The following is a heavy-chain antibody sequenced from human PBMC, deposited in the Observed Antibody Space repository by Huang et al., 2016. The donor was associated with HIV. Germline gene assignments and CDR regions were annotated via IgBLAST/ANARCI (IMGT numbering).Heavy chain of an antibody. V-gene: IGHV3-30-3*01. Sequence: QVQLVESGGGVVQPGRSLRLSCAASGFPFKNHAMHWVRHAPGKGRDRVAVISNDGSNNYYADSVKGRFTISRDSSKSTLFLHMTSLRTEDTAVYYCARAKDTWDAYDIWGQGTMVIVSS. CDR1: GFPFKNHA. D-gene: IGHD5-18*01. CDR2: ISNDGSNN. CDR3: ARAKDTWDAYDI. J-gene: IGHJ3*02.